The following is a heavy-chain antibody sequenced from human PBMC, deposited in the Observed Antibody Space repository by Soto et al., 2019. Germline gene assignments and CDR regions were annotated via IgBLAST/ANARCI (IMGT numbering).Heavy chain of an antibody. J-gene: IGHJ6*02. CDR3: AKNGQPPYYYYGLDV. D-gene: IGHD2-8*01. V-gene: IGHV1-18*01. Sequence: ASVKVSCKASGYTFTRYGISWVRQAPGQGLEWMGWISGYNGDANYAQSFQGRVSMTIDTSTTTAYMELRTLTPDDTAVYYCAKNGQPPYYYYGLDVWGQGTTVIVSS. CDR2: ISGYNGDA. CDR1: GYTFTRYG.